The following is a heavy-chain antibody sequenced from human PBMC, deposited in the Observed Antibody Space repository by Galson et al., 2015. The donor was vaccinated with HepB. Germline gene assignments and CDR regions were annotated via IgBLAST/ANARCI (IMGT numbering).Heavy chain of an antibody. Sequence: SVKVSCKASGYTFTSYYMHWVRPAPGQGLEWMGIINPSGGSTSYAQKFQGRVTMTRDTSTSTVYMELSSLRSEDTAVYYCARAGGSSGWYIEYFQHWVQGTLVTVSS. D-gene: IGHD6-19*01. J-gene: IGHJ1*01. CDR1: GYTFTSYY. CDR3: ARAGGSSGWYIEYFQH. V-gene: IGHV1-46*01. CDR2: INPSGGST.